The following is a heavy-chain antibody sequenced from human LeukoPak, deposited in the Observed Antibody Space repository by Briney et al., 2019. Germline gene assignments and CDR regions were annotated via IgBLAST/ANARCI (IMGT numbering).Heavy chain of an antibody. D-gene: IGHD6-13*01. CDR2: IYHNGNT. CDR3: ARGSYSSSWYVGENWFDP. CDR1: GGSISSGGYS. V-gene: IGHV4-30-2*01. J-gene: IGHJ5*02. Sequence: SQTLSLTCAVSGGSISSGGYSWSWIRQPPGKGLEWIGYIYHNGNTYYSPSLKSRVTISVDRSRNQLSLKLSSVTAADTAMYYCARGSYSSSWYVGENWFDPWGQGTLVTVSS.